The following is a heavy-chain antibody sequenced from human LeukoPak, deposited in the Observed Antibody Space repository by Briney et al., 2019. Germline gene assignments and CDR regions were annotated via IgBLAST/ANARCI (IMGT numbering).Heavy chain of an antibody. Sequence: SETLSLACSVSGSSISSDYYWGWVRQPPGKGLEWIGSIKHRGRSYYNPSLKSRVTISVDTSKNQFSLQLSSVTAADTAVYYCARVVGATSIDYWGQGILVTVSS. CDR3: ARVVGATSIDY. D-gene: IGHD2-15*01. CDR1: GSSISSDYY. CDR2: IKHRGRS. J-gene: IGHJ4*02. V-gene: IGHV4-38-2*02.